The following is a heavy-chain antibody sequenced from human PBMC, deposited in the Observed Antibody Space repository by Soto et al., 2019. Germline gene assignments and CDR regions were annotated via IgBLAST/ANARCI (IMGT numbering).Heavy chain of an antibody. J-gene: IGHJ3*02. D-gene: IGHD2-21*02. V-gene: IGHV3-33*01. Sequence: QVQLVESGGGVVQPGRSLRLSCAASGFTFSSYGMHWVRQAPGKGLEWVAVIWYDGSNKYYADSVKGRFTISRDNSKNTLYLQMNSLRAEDTAVYYCARSGLVVVTASDAFDIWGPGTMVTVSS. CDR2: IWYDGSNK. CDR1: GFTFSSYG. CDR3: ARSGLVVVTASDAFDI.